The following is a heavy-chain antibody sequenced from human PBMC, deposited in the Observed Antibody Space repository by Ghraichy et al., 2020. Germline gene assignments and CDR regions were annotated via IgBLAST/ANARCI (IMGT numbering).Heavy chain of an antibody. D-gene: IGHD4-17*01. V-gene: IGHV4-39*01. CDR3: ARHNSEPATVKWARGISYVDV. CDR2: IYYSGST. Sequence: SETLSLTCTVSGGSISSSSYYWGWIRQPPGKGLEWIGSIYYSGSTYYNPSLKSRVTISVDTSKNQFSLKLSSVTAADTAVYYCARHNSEPATVKWARGISYVDVWGQGTTVTVSS. J-gene: IGHJ6*02. CDR1: GGSISSSSYY.